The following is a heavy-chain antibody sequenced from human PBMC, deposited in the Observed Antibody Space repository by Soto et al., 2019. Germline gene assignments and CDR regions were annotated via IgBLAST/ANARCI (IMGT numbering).Heavy chain of an antibody. V-gene: IGHV1-8*01. D-gene: IGHD5-12*01. CDR3: ARVNSGYDYRGSYYYYGMDV. CDR1: GYTFTSYD. J-gene: IGHJ6*02. Sequence: ASVKVSCKASGYTFTSYDINWVRQATGQGLEWMGWMNPNSGNTGYAQKFQGRVTMTRNTSISTAYMELSSLRSEDTAVYYCARVNSGYDYRGSYYYYGMDVWGQGTTVTVS. CDR2: MNPNSGNT.